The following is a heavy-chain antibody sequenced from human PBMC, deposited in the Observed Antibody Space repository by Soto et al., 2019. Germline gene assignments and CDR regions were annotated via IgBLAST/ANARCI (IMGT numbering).Heavy chain of an antibody. V-gene: IGHV4-31*03. CDR2: IYYSGST. Sequence: QVQLQESGPGLVKPSQTLSLTCTVSGGSISSGGYYWSWISQHPGKGLELIGYIYYSGSTYYNPSLKSRVTISVDTSKIQCSLKLSSVTAADTAVYYCARDATGYSSGWYFDYWGQGTLVTVSS. J-gene: IGHJ4*02. CDR1: GGSISSGGYY. CDR3: ARDATGYSSGWYFDY. D-gene: IGHD6-19*01.